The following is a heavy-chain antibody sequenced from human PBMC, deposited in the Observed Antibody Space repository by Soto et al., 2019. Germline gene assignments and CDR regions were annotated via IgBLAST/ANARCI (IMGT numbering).Heavy chain of an antibody. V-gene: IGHV3-48*02. CDR1: GFAFSRYS. CDR3: ARYIADGHYYMDV. J-gene: IGHJ6*02. D-gene: IGHD3-10*01. Sequence: PGVSLRLSCAASGFAFSRYSVNWVRQAPGKGLEWISYISSSSNTIYTADSVKGRFTISRDNAKGSLYLQMTSLRDEDTAVYYCARYIADGHYYMDVWGQGTTVTVSS. CDR2: ISSSSNTI.